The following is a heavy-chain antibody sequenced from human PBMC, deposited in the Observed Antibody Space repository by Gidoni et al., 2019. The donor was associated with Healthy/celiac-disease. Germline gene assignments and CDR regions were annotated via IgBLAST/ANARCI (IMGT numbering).Heavy chain of an antibody. J-gene: IGHJ4*02. Sequence: EVQLLESGGGLVQPGGSLRLSCAASGFPFSSYAMSWVRQAPGKGLEWVSAISGSGGSTYYADSVKGRFTISRDNSKNTLYLQMNSLRAEDTAVYYCAKDEGWFGEYPTHWGQGTLVTVSS. CDR3: AKDEGWFGEYPTH. V-gene: IGHV3-23*01. CDR1: GFPFSSYA. D-gene: IGHD3-10*01. CDR2: ISGSGGST.